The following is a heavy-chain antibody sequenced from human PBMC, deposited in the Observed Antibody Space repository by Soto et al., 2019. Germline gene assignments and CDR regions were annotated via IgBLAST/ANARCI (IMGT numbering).Heavy chain of an antibody. J-gene: IGHJ4*02. Sequence: GGSLRLSCAASGFTFSSYAMSWVRQAPGKGLEWVSAISGSGGSTYYAACVKGRFTISRDNSKNTLYLQMNSLRAEGTAVYYCAKSLRGRGMIDYWGQGTLVTVSS. CDR1: GFTFSSYA. V-gene: IGHV3-23*01. D-gene: IGHD3-10*01. CDR3: AKSLRGRGMIDY. CDR2: ISGSGGST.